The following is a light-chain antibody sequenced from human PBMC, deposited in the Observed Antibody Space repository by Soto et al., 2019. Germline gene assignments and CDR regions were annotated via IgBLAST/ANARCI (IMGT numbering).Light chain of an antibody. Sequence: EIVLTQSPGTLSLSPGERATLSCRASQSVSSSYLAWYQQQPGQAPRLLIYGASSRATGIPDRFSGGGSGTDFTLTISRLAPEDFALYYCQHCDTSPITFGQGTRLEIK. CDR3: QHCDTSPIT. CDR1: QSVSSSY. J-gene: IGKJ5*01. CDR2: GAS. V-gene: IGKV3-20*01.